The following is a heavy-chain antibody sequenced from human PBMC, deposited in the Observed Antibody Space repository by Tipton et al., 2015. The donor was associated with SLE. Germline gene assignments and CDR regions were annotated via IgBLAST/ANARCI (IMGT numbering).Heavy chain of an antibody. D-gene: IGHD6-13*01. J-gene: IGHJ3*01. CDR2: ISGRGTNT. CDR1: GFTLSNYP. V-gene: IGHV3-23*01. CDR3: AMDLYDSSWHQYAFDV. Sequence: SLRLSCVASGFTLSNYPMHWVRQVAGKGLEWVSGISGRGTNTYYADSVKGRFTISRDNSDNTLYLGINSLRAEDSGVYYCAMDLYDSSWHQYAFDVWGQGTVGTVSS.